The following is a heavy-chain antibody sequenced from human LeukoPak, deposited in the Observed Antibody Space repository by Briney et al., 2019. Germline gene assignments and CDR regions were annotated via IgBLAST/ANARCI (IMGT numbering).Heavy chain of an antibody. CDR2: INHRGST. D-gene: IGHD6-19*01. Sequence: SETLSLTCAVYGGSFSGYYWSWIRQPPGKGLEWIGEINHRGSTNYNPSLKSRVTISVDTSKNQFSLKLSSVTAADTAVYYCARGLRRYSSGWYKIDYWGQGTLVTVSS. CDR3: ARGLRRYSSGWYKIDY. CDR1: GGSFSGYY. V-gene: IGHV4-34*01. J-gene: IGHJ4*02.